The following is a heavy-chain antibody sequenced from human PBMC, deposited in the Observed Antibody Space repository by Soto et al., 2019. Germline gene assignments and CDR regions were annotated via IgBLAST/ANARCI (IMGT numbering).Heavy chain of an antibody. V-gene: IGHV1-8*01. CDR2: LNPNSGNT. CDR3: ARDHRYNWNDEGWFDP. J-gene: IGHJ5*02. Sequence: ASVKVSCKASGYIFSTYDINWVRQAPGQGLEWMGWLNPNSGNTGYAQKFQGRVTMTRNTSINTAYMELSSLGSEDTAVYYCARDHRYNWNDEGWFDPWGQGTLVTVS. CDR1: GYIFSTYD. D-gene: IGHD1-20*01.